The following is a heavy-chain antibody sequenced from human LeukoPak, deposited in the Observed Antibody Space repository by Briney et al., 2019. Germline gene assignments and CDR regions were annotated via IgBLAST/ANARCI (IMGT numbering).Heavy chain of an antibody. V-gene: IGHV1-2*02. D-gene: IGHD3-16*01. J-gene: IGHJ4*02. Sequence: GASVKVSCKASGYTFTGYYMHWVRQAPGQGLEWMGWINPNSGGTNYAQKFQGRVTMTRDTSISTAYMELSRLRSDDTAVYYCARVGGSGRPPSFDYWGQGTLVTVSS. CDR1: GYTFTGYY. CDR3: ARVGGSGRPPSFDY. CDR2: INPNSGGT.